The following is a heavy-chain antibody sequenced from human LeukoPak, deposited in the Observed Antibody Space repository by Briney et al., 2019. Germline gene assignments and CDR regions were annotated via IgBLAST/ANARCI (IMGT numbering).Heavy chain of an antibody. CDR2: ISWNSGSI. CDR3: AKDIGSGWYYFDY. D-gene: IGHD6-19*01. J-gene: IGHJ4*02. Sequence: GGSLRLSCAASGFTFDDYAMHWVRQAPGKGLEWVSGISWNSGSIGYADSVKGRFTISRDNAKNSLYLQMNSLRADDTALYYCAKDIGSGWYYFDYWGQGTLVTVSS. V-gene: IGHV3-9*01. CDR1: GFTFDDYA.